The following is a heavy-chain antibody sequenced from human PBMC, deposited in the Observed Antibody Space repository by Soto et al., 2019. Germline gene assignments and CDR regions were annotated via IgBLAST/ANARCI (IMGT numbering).Heavy chain of an antibody. Sequence: QVQLQESGPGLVKPSQTLSLTCTVSGASISSGDYYWNWIRQPPGKGLEWIGYIYYSGSTYYNPSRKSRVTISVDTSNNQFSLKLISVTAADTAVYYCCSGTTRDEPTYYFDSWGQGSLVTVSS. J-gene: IGHJ4*02. CDR2: IYYSGST. CDR1: GASISSGDYY. V-gene: IGHV4-30-4*01. CDR3: CSGTTRDEPTYYFDS. D-gene: IGHD3-10*02.